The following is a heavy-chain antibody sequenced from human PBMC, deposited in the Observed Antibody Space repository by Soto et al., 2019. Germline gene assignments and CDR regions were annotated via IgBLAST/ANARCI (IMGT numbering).Heavy chain of an antibody. CDR2: ISYDGSNK. V-gene: IGHV3-30*18. D-gene: IGHD6-13*01. J-gene: IGHJ4*02. CDR3: AKDSAQQECVY. CDR1: GFTFSSYG. Sequence: GGSLRLSCAASGFTFSSYGMHWVRQAPGKGLEWVAVISYDGSNKYYADSVKGLFTISRDNSKNTLYLQMNSLRAEDTAVYYCAKDSAQQECVYWGQGTLVTVSS.